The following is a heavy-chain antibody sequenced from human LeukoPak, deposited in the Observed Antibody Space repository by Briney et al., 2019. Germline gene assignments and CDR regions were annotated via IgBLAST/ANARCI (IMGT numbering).Heavy chain of an antibody. J-gene: IGHJ4*02. D-gene: IGHD6-13*01. Sequence: ASVKVSCKSSGYTFTGYYMHWVRQAPGQGLEWMGWINPNSGGTNYAQKFQGRVTMTRDTSISTAYMELSRLRSDDTAVYYCARVNGSRWREGIDYWGQGTLVTVSS. CDR2: INPNSGGT. CDR1: GYTFTGYY. V-gene: IGHV1-2*02. CDR3: ARVNGSRWREGIDY.